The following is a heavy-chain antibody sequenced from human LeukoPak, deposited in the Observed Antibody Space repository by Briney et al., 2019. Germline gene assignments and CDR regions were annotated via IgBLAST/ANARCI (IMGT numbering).Heavy chain of an antibody. CDR1: GYTFTSYD. J-gene: IGHJ6*03. CDR3: ARVRSYDYVWGSYRFNYYYYMDV. D-gene: IGHD3-16*02. Sequence: APVKVSCKASGYTFTSYDINWVRQAAGQGLEWMGWISAYNGNTNYAQKLQGRVTMTTDTSTSTAYMELRSLRSDDTAVYYCARVRSYDYVWGSYRFNYYYYMDVWGKGTTVTISS. CDR2: ISAYNGNT. V-gene: IGHV1-18*01.